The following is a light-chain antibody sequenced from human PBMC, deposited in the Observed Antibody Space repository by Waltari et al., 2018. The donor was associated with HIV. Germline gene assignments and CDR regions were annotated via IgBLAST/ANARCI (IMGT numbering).Light chain of an antibody. J-gene: IGKJ3*01. CDR3: QQSYSVPLT. Sequence: DIQMTQFPSTLSASAGDRVTITCRPSQNIFNCLNWYQQKSGKAPQLLIYDAFTLQPGVPSRFSGSASETDFTLTISSLQPEDFATYYCQQSYSVPLTFGPGTEVDVK. CDR2: DAF. CDR1: QNIFNC. V-gene: IGKV1-39*01.